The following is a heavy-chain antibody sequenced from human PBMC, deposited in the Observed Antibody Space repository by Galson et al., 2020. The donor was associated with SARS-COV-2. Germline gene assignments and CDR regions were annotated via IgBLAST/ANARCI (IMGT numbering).Heavy chain of an antibody. Sequence: SGPTLVKPTQTLTLTCTFSGLPLSTSGMRVTWIRQPPGKALEWLARIDRHDDKFYSTSLKTRLTISKDTSKNQVVHTMTRMDPVDTATCYGARAHGYSRSWFGYFDYWCQGALVAVSS. CDR3: ARAHGYSRSWFGYFDY. V-gene: IGHV2-70*04. CDR1: GLPLSTSGMR. J-gene: IGHJ4*02. D-gene: IGHD6-13*01. CDR2: IDRHDDK.